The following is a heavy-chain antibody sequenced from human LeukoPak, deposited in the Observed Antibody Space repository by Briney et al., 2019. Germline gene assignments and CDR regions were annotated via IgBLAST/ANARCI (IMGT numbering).Heavy chain of an antibody. CDR2: IYYSGST. CDR1: GGSISSSSYY. Sequence: SETLSLTCTVSGGSISSSSYYWSWIRQPPGKGLEWIGYIYYSGSTNYNPSLKSRVTISVDTSKNQFSLKLSSVTAADTAVYYCARDVTPDYFQHWGQGTLVTVSS. J-gene: IGHJ1*01. D-gene: IGHD1-14*01. V-gene: IGHV4-61*01. CDR3: ARDVTPDYFQH.